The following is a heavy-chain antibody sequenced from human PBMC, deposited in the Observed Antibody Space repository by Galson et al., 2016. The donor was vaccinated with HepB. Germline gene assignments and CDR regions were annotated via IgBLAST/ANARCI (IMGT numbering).Heavy chain of an antibody. CDR2: ISGSGGYT. V-gene: IGHV3-23*01. D-gene: IGHD5-18*01. CDR1: GFTFNNYA. Sequence: ALRLSCAASGFTFNNYAMNWVRQAPGKGLEWVSAISGSGGYTSYAGSVKARFTISRVNSKNTLYLQMDRLRVEDTAVYYCAKDRGIGYSYGYSSEYYGMDVWGPGTTVTVSS. CDR3: AKDRGIGYSYGYSSEYYGMDV. J-gene: IGHJ6*02.